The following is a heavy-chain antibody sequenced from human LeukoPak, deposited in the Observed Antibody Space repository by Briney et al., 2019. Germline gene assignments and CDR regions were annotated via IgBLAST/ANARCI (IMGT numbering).Heavy chain of an antibody. CDR3: ARDPPLGSCSTISCPHLDY. CDR2: ISSSSSFI. Sequence: GGSLRLSCAASGFTFSSYSMNWVRQAPGKGLEWVSSISSSSSFIYYADSVKGRFTISRDNAKNSLYLQMNSLRAEDTAVYYCARDPPLGSCSTISCPHLDYWGQGTLVTVSS. D-gene: IGHD2-2*01. J-gene: IGHJ4*02. V-gene: IGHV3-21*01. CDR1: GFTFSSYS.